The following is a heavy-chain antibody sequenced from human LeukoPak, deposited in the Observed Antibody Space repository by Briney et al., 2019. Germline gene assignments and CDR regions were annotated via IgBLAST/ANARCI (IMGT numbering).Heavy chain of an antibody. CDR3: ARVWVYGGSAVDY. Sequence: SETLSLTCTVSGGSIRSSYYYWGWIRQPPGKGLEWIGSIYDSGSTYYNPSLKSRVTISVDTSKNQFSLKLSSVTAADTAVYYCARVWVYGGSAVDYWGQGTLVTVSS. J-gene: IGHJ4*02. CDR1: GGSIRSSYYY. D-gene: IGHD4-23*01. CDR2: IYDSGST. V-gene: IGHV4-39*07.